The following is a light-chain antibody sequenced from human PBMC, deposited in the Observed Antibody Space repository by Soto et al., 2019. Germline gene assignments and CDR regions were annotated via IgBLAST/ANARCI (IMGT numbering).Light chain of an antibody. V-gene: IGKV1-39*01. J-gene: IGKJ2*03. CDR2: ATS. CDR3: QQTYNTPYS. Sequence: DIQMTQSPSSLSASVGDRVTIACRASQSISSYLNWYHQRPGKAPKVLIYATSTLQSGVPSRFSGSGSGTNFTLTISSLQPEDFATYYCQQTYNTPYSFGQGTKLVIK. CDR1: QSISSY.